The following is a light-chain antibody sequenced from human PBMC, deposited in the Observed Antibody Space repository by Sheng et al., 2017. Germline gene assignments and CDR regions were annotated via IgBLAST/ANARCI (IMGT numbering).Light chain of an antibody. CDR3: SSYTSSITWV. Sequence: QSALTQPPSVSGSPGQSVTISCTGTSSDVGGYNRVSWYQQPPGTAPNLLIYDVTSRPSGVPDRFSGSKSGNTASLTISGLQAEDEADYYCSSYTSSITWVFGGGTKLTVL. CDR2: DVT. CDR1: SSDVGGYNR. V-gene: IGLV2-18*02. J-gene: IGLJ3*02.